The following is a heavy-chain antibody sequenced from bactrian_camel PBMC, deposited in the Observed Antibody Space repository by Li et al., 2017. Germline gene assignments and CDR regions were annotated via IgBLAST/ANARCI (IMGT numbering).Heavy chain of an antibody. CDR1: GFTFSSYY. Sequence: QLVESGGGLVQPGGSLRLSCAASGFTFSSYYMSWVRQAPGKGLEWMSSMHTGGGSAYYADSVKGRFTISRDNAENTLYLQLNSLKTEDTAMYYCARGLGRVDYWGQGTQ. CDR2: MHTGGGSA. CDR3: ARGLGRVDY. J-gene: IGHJ4*01. V-gene: IGHV3-2*01. D-gene: IGHD1*01.